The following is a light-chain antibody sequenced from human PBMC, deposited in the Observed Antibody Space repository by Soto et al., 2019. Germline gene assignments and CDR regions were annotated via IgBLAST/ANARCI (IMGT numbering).Light chain of an antibody. Sequence: DIQMTQSPSTLSASVGDRVTITCRASQSFNRWLAWYQQKPGKAPKVLIYDASSLKSGVPSRFSGSGSGTEFTLTINSLQPDDSATYYGQPYNDIFAGGLNVAIK. CDR3: QPYNDI. CDR2: DAS. CDR1: QSFNRW. V-gene: IGKV1-5*01. J-gene: IGKJ4*01.